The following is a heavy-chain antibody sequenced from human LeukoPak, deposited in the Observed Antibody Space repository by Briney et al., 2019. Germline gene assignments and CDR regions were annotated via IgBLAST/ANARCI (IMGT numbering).Heavy chain of an antibody. D-gene: IGHD5-24*01. CDR3: AIINHPDGRVY. Sequence: PGESLKISCQGFGYPFTTSWIGWVRQLPGKGLEWTAIIYAGNSDAEYSPPFQGQVSISTDRSISTAYLHWSSLKASDTAIYYCAIINHPDGRVYWGQGTLVTVSS. CDR1: GYPFTTSW. J-gene: IGHJ4*02. V-gene: IGHV5-51*01. CDR2: IYAGNSDA.